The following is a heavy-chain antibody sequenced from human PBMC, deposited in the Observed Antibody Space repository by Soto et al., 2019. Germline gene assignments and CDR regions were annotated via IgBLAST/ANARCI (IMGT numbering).Heavy chain of an antibody. D-gene: IGHD5-18*01. Sequence: QLQLQESGPGLVKPSETLSLTCTVSGGSISSSSYYWGWIRQPPGKGLEWIGSIYYSGSTYYNPSLKSRVTISVDTSKNQFSLKLSSVTAADTAVYYCARSRGYSYGSFDYWGQGTLVTVSS. CDR3: ARSRGYSYGSFDY. V-gene: IGHV4-39*01. CDR2: IYYSGST. CDR1: GGSISSSSYY. J-gene: IGHJ4*02.